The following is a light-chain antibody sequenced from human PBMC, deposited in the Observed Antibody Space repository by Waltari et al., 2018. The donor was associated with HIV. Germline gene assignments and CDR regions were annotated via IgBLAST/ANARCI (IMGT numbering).Light chain of an antibody. CDR3: AAWDDSLNGNVI. CDR1: TSNIGSNA. J-gene: IGLJ2*01. Sequence: QSVLTQPPSTSGTPGQRVTISCSGSTSNIGSNAVNWYQQLPGPAPKLVIYSNNQRPPGVPDRFTGSKSGTSASLAISGLQSEDEADDYCAAWDDSLNGNVIFGGGTKLTVL. CDR2: SNN. V-gene: IGLV1-44*01.